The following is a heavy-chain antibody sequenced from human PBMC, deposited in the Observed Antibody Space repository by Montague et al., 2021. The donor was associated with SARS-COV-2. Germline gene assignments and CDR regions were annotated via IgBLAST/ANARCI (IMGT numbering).Heavy chain of an antibody. CDR3: AIYSSGWYGWGFDY. J-gene: IGHJ4*02. CDR2: ISSSGSTL. Sequence: SLRLSCAASGFTFSSYEMNWVRQAPGKGLEWVSYISSSGSTLYYADSVKGRFTISRDNAKNSLYLQMNSLRAEDTAVYYCAIYSSGWYGWGFDYWGQGTLVTVSS. V-gene: IGHV3-48*03. D-gene: IGHD6-19*01. CDR1: GFTFSSYE.